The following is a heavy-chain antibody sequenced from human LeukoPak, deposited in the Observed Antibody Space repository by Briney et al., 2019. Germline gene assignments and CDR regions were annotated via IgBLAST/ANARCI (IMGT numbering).Heavy chain of an antibody. CDR3: ASPPYDSSGYYPVGWFDP. J-gene: IGHJ5*02. Sequence: GASVKVSCKASGGTFSSYAISWARQAPGQGLEWMGGIIPIFGTANYAQKFQGRVTITTDASTSTAYMELSSLRSEDTAVYYCASPPYDSSGYYPVGWFDPWGQGTLVTVSS. D-gene: IGHD3-22*01. V-gene: IGHV1-69*05. CDR1: GGTFSSYA. CDR2: IIPIFGTA.